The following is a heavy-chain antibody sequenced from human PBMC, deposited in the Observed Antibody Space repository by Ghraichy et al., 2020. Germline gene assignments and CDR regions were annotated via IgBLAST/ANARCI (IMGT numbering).Heavy chain of an antibody. Sequence: EPLSLTCTVSGVSMSSHYWSWVRQPAGKGLEWIGYIYTSGITNYNPSLKSRVSMSVDTSKKQFSLNLTSVTAADTALYYCVRGNGWYDPWGQGTLVTVSS. CDR2: IYTSGIT. V-gene: IGHV4-4*07. CDR3: VRGNGWYDP. J-gene: IGHJ5*02. D-gene: IGHD2-8*01. CDR1: GVSMSSHY.